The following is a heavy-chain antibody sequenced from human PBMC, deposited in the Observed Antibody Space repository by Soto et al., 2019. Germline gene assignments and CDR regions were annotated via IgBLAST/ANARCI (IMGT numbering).Heavy chain of an antibody. CDR2: INAGTGHT. Sequence: ALVKVSCKASGYAFSNYGIHWVRQAPGQRPEWMGWINAGTGHTKFSEKLEGRVTITRDTSASTTYMELSSLRSEDTAVYYCARDGKVFGVISNPYDYWVQGTLVTVS. D-gene: IGHD3-3*01. J-gene: IGHJ4*02. V-gene: IGHV1-3*01. CDR3: ARDGKVFGVISNPYDY. CDR1: GYAFSNYG.